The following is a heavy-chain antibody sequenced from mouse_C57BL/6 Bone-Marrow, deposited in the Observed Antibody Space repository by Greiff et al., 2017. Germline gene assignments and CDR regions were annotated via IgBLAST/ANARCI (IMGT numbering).Heavy chain of an antibody. CDR1: GYTFTSYW. V-gene: IGHV1-55*01. J-gene: IGHJ3*01. CDR2: IYPGSGST. D-gene: IGHD2-3*01. Sequence: VQLQQPGAELVKPGASVKMSCKASGYTFTSYWITWVKQRPGQGLEWIGDIYPGSGSTNYNGKFKGKATLTVDTSSSTAYMQLSSLTSEDTAVYYCARWLLRFAYWGQGTLVTVSA. CDR3: ARWLLRFAY.